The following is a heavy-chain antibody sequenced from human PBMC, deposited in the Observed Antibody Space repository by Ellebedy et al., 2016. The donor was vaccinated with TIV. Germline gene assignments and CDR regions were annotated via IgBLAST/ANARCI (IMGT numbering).Heavy chain of an antibody. Sequence: GESLKISXAASGFTFSDYYMSWIRQAPGKGLEWVSYISSSGSTIYYADSVKGRFTISRDNAKNSLYLQMNSLRAEDTAVYYCAREPTRITIFGVVKNYYYMDVWGKGTTVTVSS. J-gene: IGHJ6*03. V-gene: IGHV3-11*01. D-gene: IGHD3-3*01. CDR2: ISSSGSTI. CDR1: GFTFSDYY. CDR3: AREPTRITIFGVVKNYYYMDV.